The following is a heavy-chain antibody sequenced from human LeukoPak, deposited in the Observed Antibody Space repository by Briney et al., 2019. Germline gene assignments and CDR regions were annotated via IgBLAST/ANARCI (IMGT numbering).Heavy chain of an antibody. CDR2: ISYDGSNK. D-gene: IGHD3-16*02. V-gene: IGHV3-30*04. Sequence: GGSLRLSCAASGFTFSSYAMHWVRQAPGKGLEWVAVISYDGSNKYYADSVKGRFTISRDNAKNSLHLQMNILRADDTAVYYCARKAHGGRVWGSSRTGDAFDIWGQGTMVTVSS. J-gene: IGHJ3*02. CDR3: ARKAHGGRVWGSSRTGDAFDI. CDR1: GFTFSSYA.